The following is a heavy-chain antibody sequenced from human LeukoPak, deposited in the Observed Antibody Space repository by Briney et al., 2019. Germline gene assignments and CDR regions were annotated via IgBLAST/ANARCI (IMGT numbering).Heavy chain of an antibody. CDR1: GGSISSGGYS. CDR2: IYHSGST. J-gene: IGHJ4*02. CDR3: ARGGVAQVGATYRSEFDY. D-gene: IGHD1-26*01. Sequence: SETLSLTCAVSGGSISSGGYSWSWIRQPPGKGLEWIGYIYHSGSTNYNPSLKSRVTISVDTSKNQFSLKLSSVTAADTAVYYCARGGVAQVGATYRSEFDYWGQGTLVTVSS. V-gene: IGHV4-30-2*01.